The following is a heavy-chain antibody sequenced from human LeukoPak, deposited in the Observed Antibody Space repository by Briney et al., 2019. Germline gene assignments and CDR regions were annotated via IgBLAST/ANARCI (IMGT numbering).Heavy chain of an antibody. D-gene: IGHD3-22*01. CDR1: GGSISSGDYY. J-gene: IGHJ4*02. V-gene: IGHV4-30-4*01. CDR2: IYYSGST. CDR3: ASGPIDTMIVVNY. Sequence: PSETLSLTCTVSGGSISSGDYYWSWIRQPPGKGLEWIGYIYYSGSTYYNPSLKSRVTISVDTSKNQFSLKLSSVTAADTAVYYCASGPIDTMIVVNYWGQGILVTVSS.